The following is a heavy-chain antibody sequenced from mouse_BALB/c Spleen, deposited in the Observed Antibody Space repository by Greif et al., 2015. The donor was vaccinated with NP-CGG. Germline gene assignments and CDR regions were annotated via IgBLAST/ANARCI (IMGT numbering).Heavy chain of an antibody. CDR2: IDPANGNT. J-gene: IGHJ4*01. D-gene: IGHD1-1*02. Sequence: VQLQQSGAELVKPGASVKLSCTASGFNIKDTYMHWVKQRPEQGLEWIGRIDPANGNTKYDPKFQGKATITADTSSNTAYLQLSSLTSEDTAVYYCAREGYYGPYYAMDYWGQGTSVTVSS. V-gene: IGHV14-3*02. CDR3: AREGYYGPYYAMDY. CDR1: GFNIKDTY.